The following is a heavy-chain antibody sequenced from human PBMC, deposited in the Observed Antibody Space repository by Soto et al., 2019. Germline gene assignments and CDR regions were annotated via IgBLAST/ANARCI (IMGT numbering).Heavy chain of an antibody. CDR3: ARYCSGGSCYLGSDAFDI. V-gene: IGHV4-31*03. CDR2: IYYSGST. J-gene: IGHJ3*02. D-gene: IGHD2-15*01. CDR1: GVSISSGGYY. Sequence: SETLSLTCTVSGVSISSGGYYWSWIRQHPGKGLEWIGYIYYSGSTYYNPSLKSRVTISVDTSKNQFSLKLSSVTAADTAVYYCARYCSGGSCYLGSDAFDIWGQGTMVTVSS.